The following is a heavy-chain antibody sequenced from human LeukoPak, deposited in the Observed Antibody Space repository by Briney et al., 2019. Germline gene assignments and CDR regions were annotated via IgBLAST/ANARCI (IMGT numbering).Heavy chain of an antibody. Sequence: GESLKISCKGSGYSFTNYWIGWVRQMPGKGPEWMGIIYPGDSDARYSPSFQGQVTISADKSINTAYLQWSSLKASDTAMYYCARLWSSSGWYGVYWGQGTLVAVSS. J-gene: IGHJ4*02. D-gene: IGHD6-19*01. V-gene: IGHV5-51*01. CDR2: IYPGDSDA. CDR1: GYSFTNYW. CDR3: ARLWSSSGWYGVY.